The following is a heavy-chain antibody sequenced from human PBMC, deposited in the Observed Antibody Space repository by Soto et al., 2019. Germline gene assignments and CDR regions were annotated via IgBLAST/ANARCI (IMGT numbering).Heavy chain of an antibody. Sequence: QVQLQESGPGLVKPSQTLSLTCTVSGGSISSGDYYWSWIRQPPGKGLEWIGYIYYSGSTYYNPSLKSRVTISVDTPKDQFSLKLSSVTAADTAVYYCARERPDGARLDPWGQGTLVTVSS. V-gene: IGHV4-30-4*01. CDR2: IYYSGST. CDR1: GGSISSGDYY. CDR3: ARERPDGARLDP. D-gene: IGHD6-6*01. J-gene: IGHJ5*02.